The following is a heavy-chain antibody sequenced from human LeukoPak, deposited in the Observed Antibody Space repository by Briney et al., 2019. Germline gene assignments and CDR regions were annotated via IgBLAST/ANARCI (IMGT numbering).Heavy chain of an antibody. J-gene: IGHJ3*02. Sequence: SETLSLTCVVSGGSISSSNWWSRVRQTPGKGLEWIGEIYHSGSTNYNPSLKSRVTISVDTSKNQFSLKLSSVTAADTAVYYCARRAYYLIWGQGTMVTVSS. CDR3: ARRAYYLI. V-gene: IGHV4-4*02. CDR2: IYHSGST. D-gene: IGHD3-10*01. CDR1: GGSISSSNW.